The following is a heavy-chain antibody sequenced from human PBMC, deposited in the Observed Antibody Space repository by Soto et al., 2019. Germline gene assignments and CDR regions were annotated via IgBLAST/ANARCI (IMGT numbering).Heavy chain of an antibody. CDR1: GLTLSTHW. V-gene: IGHV3-7*01. J-gene: IGHJ4*02. CDR3: ARDDAGFAY. Sequence: GGSLRLSCAASGLTLSTHWMSWVRQAPGKGLEWVANIKEDGTEKYYIDSVKGRFTISRDNAKNSLFLQMNSLRVEDTAVYYCARDDAGFAYWGQGTLVTVSS. CDR2: IKEDGTEK.